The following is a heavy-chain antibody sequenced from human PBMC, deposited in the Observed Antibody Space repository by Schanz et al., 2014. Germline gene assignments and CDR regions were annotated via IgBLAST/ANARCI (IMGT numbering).Heavy chain of an antibody. CDR1: GFTFSTYY. V-gene: IGHV3-48*01. J-gene: IGHJ4*02. CDR2: ISSSSSTI. CDR3: AKDLHSNSGNYYSYYFDS. D-gene: IGHD3-10*01. Sequence: EVQLVESGGGLVQPRGSLRLSCAASGFTFSTYYMNWVRQAPGKGLEWVSYISSSSSTIYYADSVKARFTISRDNSKNSVSLQMDSLRPEDTAVYFCAKDLHSNSGNYYSYYFDSWGPGALVTVSS.